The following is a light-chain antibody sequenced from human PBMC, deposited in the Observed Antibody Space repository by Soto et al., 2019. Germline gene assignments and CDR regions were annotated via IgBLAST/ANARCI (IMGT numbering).Light chain of an antibody. CDR3: QQYGSSH. J-gene: IGKJ5*01. V-gene: IGKV1-27*01. CDR2: ATS. Sequence: DIQMTQSPSSLSASVGDRVTITCRASQGINHYLAWFQQKPGKVPKLLIYATSTLQSGVPSRFSGSGSGTDFTLTISRLEPEDFAVYYCQQYGSSHFGQGTRLEIK. CDR1: QGINHY.